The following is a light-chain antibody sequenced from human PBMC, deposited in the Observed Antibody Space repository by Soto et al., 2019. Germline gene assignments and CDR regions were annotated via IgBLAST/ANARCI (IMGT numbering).Light chain of an antibody. CDR3: AAWDDRLNGPSYV. J-gene: IGLJ1*01. V-gene: IGLV1-44*01. CDR2: TNN. CDR1: TSNIGSNP. Sequence: QSVVTQPRSVCGYLGQTVTISCYGSTSNIGSNPVNWYQQLPGTAPRLLISTNNQRPSGVPDRFSGSRSGTSASLAISGLQSEDEAGYYCAAWDDRLNGPSYVFGTGTKVTVL.